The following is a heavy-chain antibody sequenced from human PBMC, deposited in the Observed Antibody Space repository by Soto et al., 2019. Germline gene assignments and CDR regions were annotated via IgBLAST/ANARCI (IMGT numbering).Heavy chain of an antibody. CDR1: GYSFATTW. V-gene: IGHV5-51*01. Sequence: PGESLKISCKASGYSFATTWIGWVRQTPGKGLEWMGIIYPGDFDTKYSPSFEGHVTMSVDTSISTAYLKWSSLKASDTATYYCAKIVAGSHYYYDGLDVWGQGTTVTGSS. D-gene: IGHD2-21*01. CDR2: IYPGDFDT. J-gene: IGHJ6*02. CDR3: AKIVAGSHYYYDGLDV.